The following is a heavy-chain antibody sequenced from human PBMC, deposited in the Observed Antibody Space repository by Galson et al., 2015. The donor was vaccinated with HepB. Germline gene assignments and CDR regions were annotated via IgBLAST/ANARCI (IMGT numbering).Heavy chain of an antibody. CDR3: ASPGWFGELVFEPLWYFDL. V-gene: IGHV4-39*01. D-gene: IGHD3-10*01. J-gene: IGHJ2*01. CDR2: IYYSGST. CDR1: GGSISSSSYY. Sequence: LSLTCAVSGGSISSSSYYWGWIRQPPGKGLEWIGSIYYSGSTYYNPSLKSRVTISVDTSKNQFSLKMSSVTAADTAVYYCASPGWFGELVFEPLWYFDLWGRGTLVTVSS.